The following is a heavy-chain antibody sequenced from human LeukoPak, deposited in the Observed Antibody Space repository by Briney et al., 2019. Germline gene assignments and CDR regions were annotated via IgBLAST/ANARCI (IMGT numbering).Heavy chain of an antibody. Sequence: ASVKVSCKASGYTFNIYGIIWVRQAPGQGLEWMGWISAYNGNTNYAQKLQGRVTMTTDTSTSTAYMELSSLRSEDTAVYYCARNAGSYDILTGYMGYWGQGTLVTVSS. CDR1: GYTFNIYG. J-gene: IGHJ4*02. V-gene: IGHV1-18*01. CDR3: ARNAGSYDILTGYMGY. CDR2: ISAYNGNT. D-gene: IGHD3-9*01.